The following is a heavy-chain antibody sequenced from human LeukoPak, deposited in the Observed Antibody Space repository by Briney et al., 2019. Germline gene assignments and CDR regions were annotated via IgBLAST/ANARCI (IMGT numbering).Heavy chain of an antibody. CDR2: ICSGGTT. CDR1: GFTVSGND. J-gene: IGHJ6*03. Sequence: GASLRLSCAASGFTVSGNDMSWVRQAPRTGLEWVSLICSGGTTYYADSVKGRFTISRDNSKNTLYLQMNSLRAEDTAVYYCARVANTAMAFLYYYYYYMDVWGKGTTVTVSS. D-gene: IGHD5-18*01. V-gene: IGHV3-53*01. CDR3: ARVANTAMAFLYYYYYYMDV.